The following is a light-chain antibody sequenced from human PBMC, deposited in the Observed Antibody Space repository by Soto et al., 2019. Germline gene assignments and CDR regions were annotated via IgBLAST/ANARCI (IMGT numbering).Light chain of an antibody. V-gene: IGLV3-21*02. CDR2: DDS. CDR1: NIKSKS. J-gene: IGLJ2*01. Sequence: SYDLTQPPSVSVAPGQTARITCGVNNIKSKSVHWYQQRPGQAPVLVVHDDSDRPSGIPERFSGSNSENTATLIITRVEAVDEADYYCQVWDTGNDHVVFGGGTKLTVL. CDR3: QVWDTGNDHVV.